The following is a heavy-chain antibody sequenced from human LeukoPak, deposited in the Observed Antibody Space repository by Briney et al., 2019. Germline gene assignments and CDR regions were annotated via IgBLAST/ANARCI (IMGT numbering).Heavy chain of an antibody. CDR2: ISKSGSTI. CDR3: TRLDYGDY. Sequence: GGSLRLSCAASGFTFSSYSMNWVRQAPGKGLEWVSYISKSGSTIYYADSVKGRFTISRDNAKNSLYLQMNSLTAEDTAVYYCTRLDYGDYWGQGTLVTVSS. V-gene: IGHV3-48*04. J-gene: IGHJ4*02. CDR1: GFTFSSYS.